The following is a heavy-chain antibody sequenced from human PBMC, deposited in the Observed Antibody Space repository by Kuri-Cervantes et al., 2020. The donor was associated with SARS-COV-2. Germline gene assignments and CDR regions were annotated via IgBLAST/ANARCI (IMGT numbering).Heavy chain of an antibody. D-gene: IGHD1-26*01. V-gene: IGHV3-30*04. CDR2: ISYDGSNK. CDR3: AKVGWALGLFYYMDV. CDR1: GFTFSSYA. Sequence: GESLKISCAASGFTFSSYAMHWVRQAPGKGLEWVAVISYDGSNKYYADSVRGRFTISRDNSKNTLYLQMNSLRAEDTAIYYCAKVGWALGLFYYMDVWGKGTTVTVSS. J-gene: IGHJ6*03.